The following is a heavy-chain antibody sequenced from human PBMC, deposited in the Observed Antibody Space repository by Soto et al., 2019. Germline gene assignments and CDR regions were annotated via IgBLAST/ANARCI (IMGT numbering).Heavy chain of an antibody. CDR1: GGSLSSGCYY. D-gene: IGHD1-26*01. CDR3: ARCFSGSKQPPDY. J-gene: IGHJ4*02. V-gene: IGHV4-31*03. CDR2: IYYSGST. Sequence: TLSLPCTVSGGSLSSGCYYWSWIRQHPGKGLEWIGYIYYSGSTYYNPSLKSRVTISVDTSKNQFSLKLSSVTAADTDVYYCARCFSGSKQPPDYWGQGTLGTVS.